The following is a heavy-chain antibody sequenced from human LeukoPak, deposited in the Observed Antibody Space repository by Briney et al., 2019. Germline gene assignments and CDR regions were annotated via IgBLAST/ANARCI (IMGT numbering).Heavy chain of an antibody. CDR3: ASGSRRFDY. J-gene: IGHJ4*02. CDR1: GFTFSSYA. V-gene: IGHV3-48*01. CDR2: ISSSSTNI. D-gene: IGHD5-12*01. Sequence: GGSLRLSCAASGFTFSSYAMSWVRQAPGKGLEWVSYISSSSTNIYYADSVKGRFTISRDNAKNSLRLQMNSLRAEDTAVYYCASGSRRFDYWGQGTLVTVSS.